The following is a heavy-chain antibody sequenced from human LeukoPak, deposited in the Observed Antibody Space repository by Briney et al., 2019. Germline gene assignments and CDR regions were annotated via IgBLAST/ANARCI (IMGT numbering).Heavy chain of an antibody. CDR1: GDILTDFS. V-gene: IGHV1-24*01. J-gene: IGHJ4*02. D-gene: IGHD4-17*01. Sequence: ASVKVSCKVYGDILTDFSIHWVRQVPGKGLEWMGGFDPEDGETIYAQKFQGRVTMTEDTSTDTAYMELSSLRSEDTAVYYCARGASDYGDYWGFGPKSCEFDYWGQGTLVTVSS. CDR2: FDPEDGET. CDR3: ARGASDYGDYWGFGPKSCEFDY.